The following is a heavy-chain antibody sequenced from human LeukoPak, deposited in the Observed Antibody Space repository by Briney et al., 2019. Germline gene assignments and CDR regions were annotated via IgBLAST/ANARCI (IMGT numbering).Heavy chain of an antibody. CDR3: ARAPLRFPYYYYMDV. V-gene: IGHV3-30-3*01. D-gene: IGHD3-3*01. J-gene: IGHJ6*03. Sequence: GRSLRLSCAASGFTFSSYAKHWVRQAPGKGLEWVAVISYDGSNKYYADSVKGRFTISRDNAKNSLYLQMNSLRAEDTAVYYCARAPLRFPYYYYMDVWGKGTTVTVSS. CDR2: ISYDGSNK. CDR1: GFTFSSYA.